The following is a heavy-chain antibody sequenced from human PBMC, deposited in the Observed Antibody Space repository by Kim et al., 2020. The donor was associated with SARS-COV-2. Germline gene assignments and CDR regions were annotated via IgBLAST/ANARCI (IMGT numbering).Heavy chain of an antibody. D-gene: IGHD3-10*01. Sequence: SVKVSCKASGGTFSSYAISWVRQAPGQGLEWMGGIIPIFGTANYAQKFQGRVTITADESTSTAYMELSSLRSEDTAVYYCAQSRYYGSGRPATNWFDPWGQGTLVTVSA. CDR1: GGTFSSYA. J-gene: IGHJ5*02. V-gene: IGHV1-69*13. CDR3: AQSRYYGSGRPATNWFDP. CDR2: IIPIFGTA.